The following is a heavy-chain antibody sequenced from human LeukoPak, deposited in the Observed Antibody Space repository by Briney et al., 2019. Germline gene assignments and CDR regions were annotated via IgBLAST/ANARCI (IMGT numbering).Heavy chain of an antibody. D-gene: IGHD6-19*01. V-gene: IGHV4-59*01. CDR3: AAAGIQRKFDY. J-gene: IGHJ4*02. CDR1: GGSISSYY. CDR2: IHYSGST. Sequence: SETLSLTCTVSGGSISSYYWSWIRQPPGKGLEWIGYIHYSGSTSYNPSLKSRVTISVDTSKNQISLKLSSVTAADTAVYYCAAAGIQRKFDYWGQGTLVSVSS.